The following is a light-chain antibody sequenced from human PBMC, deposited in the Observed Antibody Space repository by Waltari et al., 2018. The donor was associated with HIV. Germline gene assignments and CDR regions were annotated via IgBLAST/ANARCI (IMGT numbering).Light chain of an antibody. J-gene: IGLJ2*01. CDR2: GVA. Sequence: QSALTQPASMSGSPGQSITISCTGTSSDIGGYNFVSWFQQHRGQSPKRLICGVASRPSGCCNRFLGSKSGNTSSLTISGLQGGDEADYYCASYTRDMTLVGGGTKLTVL. V-gene: IGLV2-14*01. CDR1: SSDIGGYNF. CDR3: ASYTRDMTL.